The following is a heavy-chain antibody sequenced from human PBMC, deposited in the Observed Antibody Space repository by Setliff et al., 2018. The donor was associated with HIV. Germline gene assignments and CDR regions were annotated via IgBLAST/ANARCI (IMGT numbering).Heavy chain of an antibody. CDR2: IFHSGTT. Sequence: SETLSLTCAVSGGSVSSTNWWNWVRQPPGKGLEWIGEIFHSGTTYYNPSLKSRVTMSVDKSKNQLSLKLWSVTAADTAVYYCAAQDLDLVKYYYMDYWGPGALVTVSS. V-gene: IGHV4-4*02. D-gene: IGHD2-21*01. J-gene: IGHJ4*02. CDR1: GGSVSSTNW. CDR3: AAQDLDLVKYYYMDY.